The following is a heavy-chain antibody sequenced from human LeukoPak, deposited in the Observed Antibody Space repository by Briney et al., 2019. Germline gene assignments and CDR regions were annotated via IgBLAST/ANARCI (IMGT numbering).Heavy chain of an antibody. J-gene: IGHJ4*02. V-gene: IGHV3-15*01. Sequence: GSLILSCAASGFTFSNAWMSWVRQAPGKGLEWVGRIKSKTDGGTTDYAAPVKGIFTISRDNSKNTLYLQMNSLRAEDTAVYYCAKEDGVRGLYNKYYLDYWGQGTLATVSS. CDR3: AKEDGVRGLYNKYYLDY. CDR1: GFTFSNAW. CDR2: IKSKTDGGTT. D-gene: IGHD3-10*01.